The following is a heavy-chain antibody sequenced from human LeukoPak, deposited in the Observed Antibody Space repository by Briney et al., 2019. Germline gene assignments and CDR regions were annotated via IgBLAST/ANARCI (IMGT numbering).Heavy chain of an antibody. CDR3: AREKYYFDY. CDR2: INYYGKT. J-gene: IGHJ4*02. Sequence: SETLSLTCAISGASISSSSYYWVWIRQPPGKGLEWIGSINYYGKTYYNPSVKSRVTISVDTSKNQFSLKLSSVTAADTAVYYCAREKYYFDYWGQGTLVTVSS. CDR1: GASISSSSYY. V-gene: IGHV4-39*07.